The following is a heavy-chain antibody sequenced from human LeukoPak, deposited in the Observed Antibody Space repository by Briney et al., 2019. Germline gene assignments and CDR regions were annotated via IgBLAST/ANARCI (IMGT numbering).Heavy chain of an antibody. CDR1: GFTFSTYG. J-gene: IGHJ4*02. D-gene: IGHD3-22*01. CDR3: AKDLEVYDSSGYFDY. V-gene: IGHV3-30*02. CDR2: IWSDGSNK. Sequence: GGSLRLSCAASGFTFSTYGMHWVRQAPGKGLEWVAVIWSDGSNKFYADSVKGRFTISRDNSKNTLFLQMNSLRDEDTAVYYCAKDLEVYDSSGYFDYWGQGTLVTVSS.